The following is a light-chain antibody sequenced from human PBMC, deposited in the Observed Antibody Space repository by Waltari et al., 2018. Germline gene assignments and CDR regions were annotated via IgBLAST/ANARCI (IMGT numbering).Light chain of an antibody. Sequence: QSALTQPASVSGSPGQSIAISCTGTSSDVGGYDYVFWYQQLPGKVPKLMIYDVSARPSVVSNRFSVSKSGNTASLTISGLQAEDEADYYCTSFTSSRTYVFGTGTKVTVL. CDR1: SSDVGGYDY. J-gene: IGLJ1*01. V-gene: IGLV2-14*03. CDR3: TSFTSSRTYV. CDR2: DVS.